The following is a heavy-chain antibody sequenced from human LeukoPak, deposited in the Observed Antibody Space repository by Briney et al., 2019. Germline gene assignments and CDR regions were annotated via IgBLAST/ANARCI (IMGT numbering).Heavy chain of an antibody. CDR1: GFTFGDYA. V-gene: IGHV3-49*03. Sequence: GGSLRLSCTASGFTFGDYAMNWFRQAPGKGLEWVGFIRSKAYGGTAEYAASVQGRFTISRDDSKSIAYLQMNSLKTEDTAVYYCARGPTYYYDSSGYSDAFDIWGQGTMVTVSS. CDR3: ARGPTYYYDSSGYSDAFDI. J-gene: IGHJ3*02. D-gene: IGHD3-22*01. CDR2: IRSKAYGGTA.